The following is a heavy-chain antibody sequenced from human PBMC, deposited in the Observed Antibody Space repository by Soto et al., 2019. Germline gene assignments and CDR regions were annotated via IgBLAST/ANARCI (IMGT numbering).Heavy chain of an antibody. D-gene: IGHD6-19*01. CDR3: TRHEVDATGWYLNWFDP. J-gene: IGHJ5*02. CDR2: IRTKPNNYAT. V-gene: IGHV3-73*01. CDR1: GFTFSGSV. Sequence: HPGGSLRLSCAASGFTFSGSVLHWVRQASGKGLEWVGLIRTKPNNYATTYAASVKGRFTISRDDSKNTAYLLMNSLKTADTAIYYCTRHEVDATGWYLNWFDPWGQGTQVTVSS.